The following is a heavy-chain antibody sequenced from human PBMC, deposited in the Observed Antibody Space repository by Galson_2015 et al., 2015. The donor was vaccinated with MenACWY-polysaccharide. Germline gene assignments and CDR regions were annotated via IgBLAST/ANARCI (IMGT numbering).Heavy chain of an antibody. V-gene: IGHV1-69*04. J-gene: IGHJ5*01. D-gene: IGHD2-15*01. Sequence: SVKVSCKASGGTFTDYAISWVRQAPGQGLEWMGRIITVVGKANYAQKFQGRLSITADRSTSTAYMELSSLRSEDTAVYFCARVYCSESSSSGCFYDSRGQGTLVTVSS. CDR3: ARVYCSESSSSGCFYDS. CDR2: IITVVGKA. CDR1: GGTFTDYA.